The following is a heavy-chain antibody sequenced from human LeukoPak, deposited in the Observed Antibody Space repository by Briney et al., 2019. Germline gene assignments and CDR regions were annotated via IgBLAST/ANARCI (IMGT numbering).Heavy chain of an antibody. CDR1: GFTFSSYS. CDR2: ISSSSSYI. CDR3: ARGSDTAMVLFYYFDY. Sequence: GGSLRLSCAASGFTFSSYSMNWVRQAPGKGLEWVSSISSSSSYIYYADSVKGRFTISRDNAKNSLYLQMNTLRAEDTAVYYCARGSDTAMVLFYYFDYWGQGTLVTVSS. J-gene: IGHJ4*02. V-gene: IGHV3-21*01. D-gene: IGHD5-18*01.